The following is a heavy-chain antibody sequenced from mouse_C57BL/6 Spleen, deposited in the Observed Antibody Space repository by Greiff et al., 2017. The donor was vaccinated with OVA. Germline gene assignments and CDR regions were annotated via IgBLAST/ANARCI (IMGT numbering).Heavy chain of an antibody. CDR3: ARSGYGNYVPFDV. CDR2: IYPRSGNT. CDR1: GYTFTSYG. J-gene: IGHJ1*03. D-gene: IGHD2-1*01. Sequence: QVQLQQSGAELARPGASVKLSCKASGYTFTSYGISWVKQRTGQGLEWIGEIYPRSGNTYYNEKFKGKATLTADKSSSTAYMELRSLTSEDSAVYFCARSGYGNYVPFDVWGTGTTVTVSS. V-gene: IGHV1-81*01.